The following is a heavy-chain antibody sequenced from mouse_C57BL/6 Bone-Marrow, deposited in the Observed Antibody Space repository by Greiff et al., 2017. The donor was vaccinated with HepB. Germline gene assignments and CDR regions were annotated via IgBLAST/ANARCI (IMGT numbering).Heavy chain of an antibody. CDR2: ISSGSSTI. J-gene: IGHJ1*03. D-gene: IGHD1-1*01. CDR3: ATYYYGSSWYFDV. CDR1: GFTFSDYG. Sequence: EVQLVESGGGLVKPGGSLKLSCAASGFTFSDYGMHWVRQAPEKGLEWVAYISSGSSTIYYADTVKGRFTISRDNAKNTLFLQMTSLRSEDTAMYYCATYYYGSSWYFDVGGTGTTVTVSS. V-gene: IGHV5-17*01.